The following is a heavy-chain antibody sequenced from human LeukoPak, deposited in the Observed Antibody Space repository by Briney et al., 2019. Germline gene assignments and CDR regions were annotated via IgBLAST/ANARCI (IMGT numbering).Heavy chain of an antibody. CDR3: ARGLRGHSYISDY. J-gene: IGHJ4*02. CDR2: FYHSGST. Sequence: PETLSLTCTVSGGSIRSYYWSWIRQPPGKGLEWIGYFYHSGSTNYNPSLKSRVTISVDTSKNQFSLELSSVTAADTAVYYCARGLRGHSYISDYWGQGTLVTVSS. CDR1: GGSIRSYY. V-gene: IGHV4-59*01. D-gene: IGHD5-18*01.